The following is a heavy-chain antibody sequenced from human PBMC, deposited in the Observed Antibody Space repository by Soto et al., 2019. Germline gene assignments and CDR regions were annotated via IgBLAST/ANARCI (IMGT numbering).Heavy chain of an antibody. CDR2: IWYDGSNK. D-gene: IGHD6-13*01. CDR1: GFTFSSYG. CDR3: ARALSIAAAGSDY. J-gene: IGHJ4*02. Sequence: GGSLRLSCAASGFTFSSYGMHWVRQAPGKGLEWVAVIWYDGSNKYYADSVKGRFTISRDNSKNTLYLQMNSLRAEDTAVYYCARALSIAAAGSDYWGQGTLVTVSS. V-gene: IGHV3-33*01.